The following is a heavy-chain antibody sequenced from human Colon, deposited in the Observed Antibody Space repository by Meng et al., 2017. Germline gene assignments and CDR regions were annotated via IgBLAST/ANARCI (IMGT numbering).Heavy chain of an antibody. Sequence: QVRLVESGGGVVQPGRSLRRSCVASGFTFRTYGMHWVRQSPGKGLEWVTLTSYDGSYKSYSDSVRGRFTISRDNSNNTLYLQMNSLRPEDTAVYYCVKGVFGTAAATPFDSWGQGTLVTVSS. J-gene: IGHJ4*02. CDR1: GFTFRTYG. CDR3: VKGVFGTAAATPFDS. CDR2: TSYDGSYK. V-gene: IGHV3-30*18. D-gene: IGHD3/OR15-3a*01.